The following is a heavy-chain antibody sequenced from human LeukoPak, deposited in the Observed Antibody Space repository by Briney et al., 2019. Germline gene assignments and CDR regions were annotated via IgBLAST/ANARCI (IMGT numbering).Heavy chain of an antibody. CDR1: GGSISSYY. Sequence: SETLSLTCTVSGGSISSYYWSWIRQPPGKGLEWIGYIYYSGSTNYNPSLKSRVAMSVDTSKKQFSLNLSSVTAADTAVYYCTIGSGWYQVWGQGTLVTVTS. V-gene: IGHV4-59*01. D-gene: IGHD6-19*01. CDR2: IYYSGST. J-gene: IGHJ4*02. CDR3: TIGSGWYQV.